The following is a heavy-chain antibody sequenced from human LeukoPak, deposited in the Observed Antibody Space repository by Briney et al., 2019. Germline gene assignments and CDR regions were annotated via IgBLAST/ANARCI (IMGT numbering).Heavy chain of an antibody. CDR3: VKEMGQQLVLPDAFDI. Sequence: GGSLRLSCAASGFTFRRFAMSWVRQAPGKGLEWVSAISGSGTSTYYADSVKGRFTVSRDNSENTLYLQMNSLRADDTAVYYCVKEMGQQLVLPDAFDIWGQGTMVTVSS. CDR2: ISGSGTST. CDR1: GFTFRRFA. D-gene: IGHD6-6*01. V-gene: IGHV3-23*01. J-gene: IGHJ3*02.